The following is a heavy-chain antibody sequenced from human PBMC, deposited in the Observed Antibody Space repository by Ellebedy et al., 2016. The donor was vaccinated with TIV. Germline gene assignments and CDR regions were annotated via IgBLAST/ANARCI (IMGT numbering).Heavy chain of an antibody. CDR2: ISYDGRNK. CDR3: AGSGGWSYPSYDY. V-gene: IGHV3-30*04. J-gene: IGHJ4*02. D-gene: IGHD1-26*01. Sequence: GESLKISCAASGFIFRTYAMHWVRQAPGKGLEWVALISYDGRNKNYADSLKGRFTFSRDNSKNTLYLQMNSLRAEDTAVYYCAGSGGWSYPSYDYWGQGTLVTVSS. CDR1: GFIFRTYA.